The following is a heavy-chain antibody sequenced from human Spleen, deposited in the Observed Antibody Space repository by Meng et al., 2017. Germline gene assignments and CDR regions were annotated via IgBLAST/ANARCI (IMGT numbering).Heavy chain of an antibody. CDR2: IYHSGST. J-gene: IGHJ5*02. V-gene: IGHV4-4*02. D-gene: IGHD2-15*01. Sequence: SETLSLTCAVSGDSINSDTWWSWVRQPPGKGLEWIGEIYHSGSTNYNPSLKSRVTISVDKSKNQFSLRLSSVAAADTAVYYCARGVPIVVVVAATNWFDPWGQGTLVTVSS. CDR3: ARGVPIVVVVAATNWFDP. CDR1: GDSINSDTW.